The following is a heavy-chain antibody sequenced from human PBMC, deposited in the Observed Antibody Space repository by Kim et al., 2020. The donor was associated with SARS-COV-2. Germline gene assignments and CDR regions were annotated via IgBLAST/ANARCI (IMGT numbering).Heavy chain of an antibody. J-gene: IGHJ5*02. D-gene: IGHD2-2*01. CDR3: ARAPLGYCSSTSCYHP. CDR2: IYSGGST. CDR1: GFTVSSNY. V-gene: IGHV3-53*01. Sequence: GGSLRLSCAASGFTVSSNYMSWVRQAPGKGLEWVSVIYSGGSTYYADSVKGRFTISRDNSKNTLYLQRNSLRAEDTAVYYCARAPLGYCSSTSCYHPWGQGTPVTVSS.